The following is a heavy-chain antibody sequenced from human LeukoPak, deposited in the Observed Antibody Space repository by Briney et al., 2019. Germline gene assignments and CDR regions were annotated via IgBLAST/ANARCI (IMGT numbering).Heavy chain of an antibody. CDR3: ARLVGYCSSTSCFRYYYYYYMDV. Sequence: GSLRLSCAASGFTFSSYSMNWVRQAPGKGLEWIGEINHSGSTNYNPSLKSRVTISVDTSKNQFSLKLSSVTAADTAVYYCARLVGYCSSTSCFRYYYYYYMDVWGKGTTVTVSS. D-gene: IGHD2-2*01. V-gene: IGHV4-34*01. J-gene: IGHJ6*03. CDR2: INHSGST. CDR1: GFTFSSYS.